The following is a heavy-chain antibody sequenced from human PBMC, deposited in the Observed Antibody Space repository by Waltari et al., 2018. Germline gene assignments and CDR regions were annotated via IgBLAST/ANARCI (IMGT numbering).Heavy chain of an antibody. CDR2: INHSGST. J-gene: IGHJ4*02. CDR3: ARHGGGITGTSYYFDY. V-gene: IGHV4-34*01. Sequence: QVQLQQWGAGLLKPSETLSLTCAVYGGSFSGYYWSWIRQPPGKGLEWIGEINHSGSTNHNPSLKSRVTISVDTSKNQFSLKLSSVTAADTAVYYCARHGGGITGTSYYFDYWGQGTLVTVSS. D-gene: IGHD1-20*01. CDR1: GGSFSGYY.